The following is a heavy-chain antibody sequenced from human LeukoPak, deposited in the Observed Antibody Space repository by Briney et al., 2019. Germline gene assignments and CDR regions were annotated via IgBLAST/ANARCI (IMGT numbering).Heavy chain of an antibody. Sequence: GGSLRLSCAASGFTFSSYSMNWVRQATGKGLECVSSNSSSSSYIHYADSVKGRFTISRDNAKNSLYLQMNSLRAEDTAVYYCARDEWELLAMSHYGMDVWGQGTTVTVSS. CDR2: NSSSSSYI. CDR3: ARDEWELLAMSHYGMDV. J-gene: IGHJ6*02. CDR1: GFTFSSYS. V-gene: IGHV3-21*01. D-gene: IGHD1-26*01.